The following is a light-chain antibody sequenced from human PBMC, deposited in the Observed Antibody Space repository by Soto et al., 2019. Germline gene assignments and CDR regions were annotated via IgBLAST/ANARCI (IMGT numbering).Light chain of an antibody. CDR1: QSISPW. Sequence: DIQMTQSPSTLSVSVGDSVTITCRASQSISPWLAWYQQKPGKAPKLLIYKASSLKSGVPSRFSGSGSGTEFTLAITSLQPDDFATYYCQQYLSFPLTFGGGTKVEIK. CDR3: QQYLSFPLT. J-gene: IGKJ4*01. CDR2: KAS. V-gene: IGKV1-5*03.